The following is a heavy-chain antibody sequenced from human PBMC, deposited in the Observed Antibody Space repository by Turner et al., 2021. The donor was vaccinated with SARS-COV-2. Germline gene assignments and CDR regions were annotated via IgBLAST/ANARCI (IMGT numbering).Heavy chain of an antibody. CDR2: ISYDGSNK. Sequence: QVQLVESGGGVVQPGRSRRLSWAASGFIFSTYGMHWVRQAPGKGLEWVAVISYDGSNKYYADSVKGRFTISRDNSKNTLYLQMNSLRAEDTAVYYCAKARDGYNYFDYWGQGTLVTVSS. J-gene: IGHJ4*02. CDR1: GFIFSTYG. V-gene: IGHV3-30*18. D-gene: IGHD5-12*01. CDR3: AKARDGYNYFDY.